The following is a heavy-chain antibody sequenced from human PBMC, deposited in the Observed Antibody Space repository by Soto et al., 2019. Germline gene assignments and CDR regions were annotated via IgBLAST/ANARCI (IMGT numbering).Heavy chain of an antibody. CDR3: AKEGHDILTGPPWVWYFDL. V-gene: IGHV4-34*01. CDR1: GGSFSGYY. Sequence: QVQLQQWGAGPLRPLETLSLTCGGSGGSFSGYYWAWIRQSPGKGLEWIGEINDRGSINYNPSLKDPVSISVDTSKNHYSLNLRSVTAADTAVYYCAKEGHDILTGPPWVWYFDLWGRGTLVTVSS. CDR2: INDRGSI. D-gene: IGHD3-9*01. J-gene: IGHJ2*01.